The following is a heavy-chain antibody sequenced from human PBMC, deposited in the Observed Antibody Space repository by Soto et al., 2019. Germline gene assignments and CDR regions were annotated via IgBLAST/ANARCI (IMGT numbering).Heavy chain of an antibody. J-gene: IGHJ3*02. CDR2: VYHSGNA. Sequence: SETLSLTCTVSGGSISSGGYYWSWIRQHQGKGLEWIGYVYHSGNAYYTPSLGSRVIISIDTSKNQFSLKLSSVTAADTAVYYCAILKPEYQVPQFAFDIWGQGTMVTVSS. CDR3: AILKPEYQVPQFAFDI. D-gene: IGHD2-2*01. V-gene: IGHV4-31*03. CDR1: GGSISSGGYY.